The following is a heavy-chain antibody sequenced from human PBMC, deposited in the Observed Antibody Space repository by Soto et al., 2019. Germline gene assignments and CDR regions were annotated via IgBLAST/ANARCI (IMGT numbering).Heavy chain of an antibody. CDR1: GGTFSTFC. CDR3: ARVNGGNFEGWFDY. Sequence: SVQVSCKASGGTFSTFCVSWVRQDPGQGLEWMGGFIPMFDTAHYPPKFQGRLTITADKSTGTAYMELASLTSQDTAVDYCARVNGGNFEGWFDYWGQGTPVTVSS. V-gene: IGHV1-69*06. D-gene: IGHD2-21*02. CDR2: FIPMFDTA. J-gene: IGHJ4*02.